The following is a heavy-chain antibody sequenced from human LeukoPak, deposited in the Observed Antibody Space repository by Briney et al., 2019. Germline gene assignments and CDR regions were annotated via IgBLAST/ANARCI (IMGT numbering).Heavy chain of an antibody. V-gene: IGHV1-69*13. Sequence: ASVKVSFKASGGTFTSYAISWVPQAPGQGLEWMGGIIPIFGTANYAQKVQGRVTITADESTSTAYMELSSLRSEDTAVYYCARAHQFGYYYYYMDVWGKGTTVTVSS. CDR2: IIPIFGTA. D-gene: IGHD3-10*01. J-gene: IGHJ6*03. CDR3: ARAHQFGYYYYYMDV. CDR1: GGTFTSYA.